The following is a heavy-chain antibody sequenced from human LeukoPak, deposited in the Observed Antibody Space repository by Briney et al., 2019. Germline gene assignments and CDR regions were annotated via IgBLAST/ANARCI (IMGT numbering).Heavy chain of an antibody. Sequence: GGSLRLSCAASGFTFSSYGMHWVRQAPGKGLEWVANIKQDGSEKYYADSVKGRFTISRDNAKNSLYVQMNSLRAEDTAVYYCARGPGGFCSVTSCYTDYWGQGALVTVSS. D-gene: IGHD2-2*02. CDR1: GFTFSSYG. J-gene: IGHJ4*02. CDR2: IKQDGSEK. CDR3: ARGPGGFCSVTSCYTDY. V-gene: IGHV3-7*01.